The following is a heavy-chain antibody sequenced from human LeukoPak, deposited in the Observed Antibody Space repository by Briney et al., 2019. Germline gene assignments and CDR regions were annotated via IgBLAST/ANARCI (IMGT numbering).Heavy chain of an antibody. V-gene: IGHV4-59*01. CDR2: INDSGNT. CDR1: GGSINRSY. Sequence: SETLSLTCLVSGGSINRSYLNWVRQAPGKGLEWIGYINDSGNTNYNPSLNSRATISLATSNNHFSQRVTSLTAAARALYFCARDSSPAALPYKDAWGRGPTVTVSS. J-gene: IGHJ6*03. D-gene: IGHD2-2*01. CDR3: ARDSSPAALPYKDA.